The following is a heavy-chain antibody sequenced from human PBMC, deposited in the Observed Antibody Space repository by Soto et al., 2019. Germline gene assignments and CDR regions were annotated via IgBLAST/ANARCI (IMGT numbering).Heavy chain of an antibody. J-gene: IGHJ4*02. Sequence: QVQLVQSGAEVKKPGASVKVSCKASGYTFTSYAMHWVRQAPGQRLEWMGGINAGNGNTKYSQKFQGRVTITRDTSASTAYMELSSLRSEDTAVYYCARAYYYDSSGYQPIFDYWGQGTLVTVSS. D-gene: IGHD3-22*01. CDR1: GYTFTSYA. V-gene: IGHV1-3*01. CDR3: ARAYYYDSSGYQPIFDY. CDR2: INAGNGNT.